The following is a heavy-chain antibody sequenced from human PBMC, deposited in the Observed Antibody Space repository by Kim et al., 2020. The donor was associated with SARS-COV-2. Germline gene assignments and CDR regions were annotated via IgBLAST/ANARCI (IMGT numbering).Heavy chain of an antibody. D-gene: IGHD3-10*01. V-gene: IGHV1-69*04. J-gene: IGHJ6*02. CDR2: IIPILGIT. CDR1: GGTFSSYA. CDR3: ARPLYGSGSYYDRYYYYGMDV. Sequence: SVKVSCKASGGTFSSYAISWVRQAPGQGLEWMGRIIPILGITNYAQKFQGRVTITADKSTSTAYMELSSLRSEDTAVYYCARPLYGSGSYYDRYYYYGMDVWGQGTTVTVSS.